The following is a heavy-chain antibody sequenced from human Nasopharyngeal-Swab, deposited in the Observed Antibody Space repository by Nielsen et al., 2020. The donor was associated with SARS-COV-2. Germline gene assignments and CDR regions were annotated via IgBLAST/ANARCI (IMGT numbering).Heavy chain of an antibody. Sequence: GGSLRLSCAASGFTFSSYSMNWVRQAPGKGLEWVSSISSSSSYIYYADSVKGRFTISRDNAKNSLYLQMSSLRAEDTAVYYCARDYPYSSSWYPYYYYYYMDVWGKGTTVTVSS. V-gene: IGHV3-21*01. J-gene: IGHJ6*03. CDR3: ARDYPYSSSWYPYYYYYYMDV. CDR1: GFTFSSYS. CDR2: ISSSSSYI. D-gene: IGHD6-13*01.